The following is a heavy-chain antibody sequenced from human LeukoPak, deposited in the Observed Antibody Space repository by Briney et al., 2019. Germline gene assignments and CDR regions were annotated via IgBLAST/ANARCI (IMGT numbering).Heavy chain of an antibody. D-gene: IGHD3-10*01. V-gene: IGHV3-7*01. CDR2: IQQGGSEK. CDR1: GFTFSNSW. J-gene: IGHJ4*02. Sequence: PGGSLRLSCAASGFTFSNSWMSWVRQAPGKGLEWVAHIQQGGSEKYYVDSVKGRFTISRDNAQNSLYLQMNSQRAEDTAPYYCATEAYYHFDYWGQGTLVTVSS. CDR3: ATEAYYHFDY.